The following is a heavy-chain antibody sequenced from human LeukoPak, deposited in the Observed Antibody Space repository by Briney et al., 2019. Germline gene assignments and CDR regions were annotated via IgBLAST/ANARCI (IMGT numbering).Heavy chain of an antibody. CDR3: ARSLNGDPPDLDY. Sequence: PGRSLRLSCAASGFTFSTYGMHWVRQTSGKGLEWVTVIWYDGSNKFYADSVKGRFTISRDNSNNMLYLQMSSLRAEDTAVYYCARSLNGDPPDLDYWGQGTLVTVSS. V-gene: IGHV3-33*01. CDR2: IWYDGSNK. CDR1: GFTFSTYG. D-gene: IGHD4-17*01. J-gene: IGHJ4*02.